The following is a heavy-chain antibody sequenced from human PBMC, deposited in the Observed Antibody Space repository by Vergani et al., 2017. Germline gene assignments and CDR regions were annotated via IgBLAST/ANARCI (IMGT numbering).Heavy chain of an antibody. J-gene: IGHJ6*03. Sequence: EVQLVESGGGLIQPGGSLRLSCAASGFTVSSNYMSWVRQAPGKGLEWVSVIYSGGSTYYADSVKGRFTISRDKSKNTLYLQMNSLIAEDTAVYYCARDRQELRYYYYMDVWGKGTTVTVSS. V-gene: IGHV3-53*01. CDR2: IYSGGST. D-gene: IGHD1-7*01. CDR1: GFTVSSNY. CDR3: ARDRQELRYYYYMDV.